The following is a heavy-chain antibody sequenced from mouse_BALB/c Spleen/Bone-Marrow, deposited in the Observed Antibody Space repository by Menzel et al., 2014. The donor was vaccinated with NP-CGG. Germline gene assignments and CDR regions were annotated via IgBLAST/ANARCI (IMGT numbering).Heavy chain of an antibody. V-gene: IGHV1S81*02. Sequence: VQLQQSGAELVKPGASVKLSCKASGYTFXRYWMEWVKQRPGQGLEWIGEINPSNGRTNYNEKFKSKATLTVDKSSSTAYMQLSSLTSEDSAVYYCAREAYYGPDYWGQGTTLTVSS. CDR2: INPSNGRT. CDR1: GYTFXRYW. J-gene: IGHJ2*01. CDR3: AREAYYGPDY. D-gene: IGHD1-2*01.